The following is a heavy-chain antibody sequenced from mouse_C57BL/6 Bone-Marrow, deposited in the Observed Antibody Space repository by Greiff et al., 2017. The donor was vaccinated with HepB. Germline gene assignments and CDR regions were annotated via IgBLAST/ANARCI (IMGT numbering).Heavy chain of an antibody. Sequence: VQLQQSGPVLVKPGASVKMSCKASGYTFTDYYMNWVKQSHGKSLEWIGVINPYNGGTSYNQKFKGKATLTVDKSSSTAYMELNSLTSEDSAVYYCARRNYGNFWFAYWGQGTLVTVSA. V-gene: IGHV1-19*01. CDR2: INPYNGGT. CDR1: GYTFTDYY. J-gene: IGHJ3*01. CDR3: ARRNYGNFWFAY. D-gene: IGHD2-1*01.